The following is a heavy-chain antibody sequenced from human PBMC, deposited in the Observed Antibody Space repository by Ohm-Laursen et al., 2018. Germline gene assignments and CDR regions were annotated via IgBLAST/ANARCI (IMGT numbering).Heavy chain of an antibody. CDR1: GFTFSSYS. CDR2: ISSSSTI. J-gene: IGHJ4*02. D-gene: IGHD6-19*01. Sequence: LSCAASGFTFSSYSMNWVRQAPGKGLEWVSYISSSSTIYYADSVKGRFTISRDNAKNSLYLQMNSLRAEDTAVYYCARRIAVAGALDYWGQGTLVTVSS. CDR3: ARRIAVAGALDY. V-gene: IGHV3-48*01.